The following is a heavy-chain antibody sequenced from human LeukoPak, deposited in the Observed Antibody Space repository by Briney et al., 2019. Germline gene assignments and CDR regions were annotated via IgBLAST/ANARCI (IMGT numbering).Heavy chain of an antibody. J-gene: IGHJ4*02. Sequence: GGSLRLSRAASGFTFSTYAISWVRQAPGKGREWVSGISGRGDSTYYAGSVKGRFTIARDNSKNAVYLQMNSLRVEDTGVYYCAKGSSSFFYDSNAYYDLTFDYWGQGTLVTVSS. CDR3: AKGSSSFFYDSNAYYDLTFDY. CDR1: GFTFSTYA. CDR2: ISGRGDST. D-gene: IGHD3-22*01. V-gene: IGHV3-23*01.